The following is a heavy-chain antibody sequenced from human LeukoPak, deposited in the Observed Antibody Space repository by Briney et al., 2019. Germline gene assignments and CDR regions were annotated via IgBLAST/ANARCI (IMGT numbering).Heavy chain of an antibody. V-gene: IGHV3-7*03. CDR2: VNRDGSET. CDR3: ARNNGMDV. J-gene: IGHJ6*02. Sequence: GRSLRLACAASGFALSSHWMTWVRQVPGRGPEWVANVNRDGSETYYLDSVKGRFTISKDNAKNSLYLQMNSLRAEDTALYHCARNNGMDVWGQGTTVIVSS. CDR1: GFALSSHW.